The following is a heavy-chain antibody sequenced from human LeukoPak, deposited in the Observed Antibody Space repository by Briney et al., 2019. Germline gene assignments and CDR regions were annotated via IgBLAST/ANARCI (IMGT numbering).Heavy chain of an antibody. CDR1: GYTFTSYY. J-gene: IGHJ4*02. CDR3: ARGPDSGYDTLGGAFDY. V-gene: IGHV1-46*01. CDR2: INPSGGST. Sequence: ASVKVSCKASGYTFTSYYMHWVRQAPGQGLEWMGIINPSGGSTSYAQKFQGRVTMTRDTSTSTVYMELSSLRSEDTAVYYCARGPDSGYDTLGGAFDYWGQGTLVTVSS. D-gene: IGHD5-12*01.